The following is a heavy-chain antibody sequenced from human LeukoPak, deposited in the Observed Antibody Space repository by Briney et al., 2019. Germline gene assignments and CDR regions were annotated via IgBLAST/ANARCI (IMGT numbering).Heavy chain of an antibody. Sequence: SETLSLTCTVSGGSISSSSYYWGWIRQPPGKGLEWIGSIYYSGSTYYNPSLKSRVTISVDTSKNQFSLKLSSVTAADTVVYYCARRRGYSAQGYFDYWGQGTLVTVSS. CDR3: ARRRGYSAQGYFDY. D-gene: IGHD5-12*01. CDR1: GGSISSSSYY. V-gene: IGHV4-39*01. CDR2: IYYSGST. J-gene: IGHJ4*02.